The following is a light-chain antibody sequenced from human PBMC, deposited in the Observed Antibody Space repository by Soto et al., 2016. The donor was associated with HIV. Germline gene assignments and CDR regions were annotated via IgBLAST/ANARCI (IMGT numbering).Light chain of an antibody. J-gene: IGKJ4*01. CDR1: QGIYNY. CDR2: AAM. V-gene: IGKV1-27*01. Sequence: IQMTQSPSSLSGSIGDRVSITCRASQGIYNYLAWCQQKPGKVPRLLISAAMNLESGVPSRFRGSGSGTEFTLTITSLQPEDIATYYCQKYNGVITFGGGTKVEI. CDR3: QKYNGVIT.